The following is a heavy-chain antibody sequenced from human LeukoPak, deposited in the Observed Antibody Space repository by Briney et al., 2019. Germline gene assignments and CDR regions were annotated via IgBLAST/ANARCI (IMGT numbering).Heavy chain of an antibody. V-gene: IGHV1-24*01. CDR1: GYTLTELS. D-gene: IGHD2-15*01. CDR3: ATTFGVVVAAPLDY. J-gene: IGHJ4*02. Sequence: GASVKVSCKVSGYTLTELSMHWVRQAPGKGLEWMGGFDPEDGETIYAQKFQGRVTMTEDTSTDTAYMELSSLRSEDTAVYHCATTFGVVVAAPLDYWGQGTLVTVSS. CDR2: FDPEDGET.